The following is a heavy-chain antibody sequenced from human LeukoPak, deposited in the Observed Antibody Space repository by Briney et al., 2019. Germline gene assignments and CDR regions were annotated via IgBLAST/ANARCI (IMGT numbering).Heavy chain of an antibody. D-gene: IGHD1-26*01. CDR3: VRDRGTYQPIDY. CDR2: ISYTGTYI. CDR1: AFSLSAYN. V-gene: IGHV3-21*04. J-gene: IGHJ4*02. Sequence: GGSLRLSCAASAFSLSAYNMYWVRQAPGKGLEWVSSISYTGTYIYYADSVKGRFTISRDNAQNSLYLQMNSLRAEDTAIYYCVRDRGTYQPIDYWGQGTLVTVSS.